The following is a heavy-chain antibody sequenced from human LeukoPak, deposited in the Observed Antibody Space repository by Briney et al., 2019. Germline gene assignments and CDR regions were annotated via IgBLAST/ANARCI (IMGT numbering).Heavy chain of an antibody. J-gene: IGHJ1*01. CDR3: ARGGKIAVVGTRSPQYFHH. CDR2: ISYDGSDN. Sequence: GGSLRLSCVASGFTFSNYAIHWVRQAPGKGLEWVAVISYDGSDNYYADSVKGRFTISRDNSKNTLYLQMNSLRPEDTAVYYCARGGKIAVVGTRSPQYFHHWGQGTLVTVSS. D-gene: IGHD6-19*01. V-gene: IGHV3-30*04. CDR1: GFTFSNYA.